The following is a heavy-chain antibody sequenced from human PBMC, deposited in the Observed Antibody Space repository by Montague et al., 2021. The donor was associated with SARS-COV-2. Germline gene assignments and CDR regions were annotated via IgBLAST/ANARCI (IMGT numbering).Heavy chain of an antibody. CDR3: ARDTRITMLVVVNRYGMDV. Sequence: SETLSLTCIVSGGSVSSGSYYWSWIRQPPGKGLEWIGYIYYSGSTNYXXXLKSRVTISVDTSKNQFSLKLSSVTAADTAVYYCARDTRITMLVVVNRYGMDVWGQGTTVTVSS. CDR1: GGSVSSGSYY. D-gene: IGHD3-22*01. CDR2: IYYSGST. V-gene: IGHV4-61*01. J-gene: IGHJ6*02.